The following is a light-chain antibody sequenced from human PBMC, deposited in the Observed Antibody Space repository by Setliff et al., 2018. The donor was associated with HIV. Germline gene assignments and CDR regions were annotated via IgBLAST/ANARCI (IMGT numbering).Light chain of an antibody. Sequence: SYALTQPPSVSVAPGKTARITCGGNNIEGQSVHWYQQKPGQAPVLVIYYDSDRPSGIPERFSGSKPGNTATLTISRVEAGDEADYYCQVWDSSSDHYVFGTGTKGTVL. V-gene: IGLV3-21*04. CDR1: NIEGQS. J-gene: IGLJ1*01. CDR3: QVWDSSSDHYV. CDR2: YDS.